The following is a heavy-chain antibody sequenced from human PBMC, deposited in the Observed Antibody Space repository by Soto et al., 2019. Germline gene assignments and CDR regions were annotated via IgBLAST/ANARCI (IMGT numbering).Heavy chain of an antibody. J-gene: IGHJ6*02. CDR2: IWYDGSNK. V-gene: IGHV3-33*06. CDR1: GFTFSAYG. CDR3: AKGRSYYYYYGVDV. Sequence: GGSLRLSCAASGFTFSAYGMHWVRQAPGKGLEWVAVIWYDGSNKYYADSVKGRFTISRDNSKNTLYLQMNSLRAEDTALYYCAKGRSYYYYYGVDVWGQGTTVTVSS.